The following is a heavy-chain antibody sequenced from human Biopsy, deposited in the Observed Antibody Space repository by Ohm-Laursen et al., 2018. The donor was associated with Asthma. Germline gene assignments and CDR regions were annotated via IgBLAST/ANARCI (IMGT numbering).Heavy chain of an antibody. D-gene: IGHD1-26*01. CDR1: GFAFRSCA. Sequence: SLRLSCAASGFAFRSCAMNWVRQAPGKGLEWVAVISFDGSNEDYADSVKGRFTISRDNSKNTLFLEMNSLRPEDTAVYYCAKELFPGWELRRGPDSWGQGTLVTVSS. J-gene: IGHJ4*02. CDR3: AKELFPGWELRRGPDS. V-gene: IGHV3-30*18. CDR2: ISFDGSNE.